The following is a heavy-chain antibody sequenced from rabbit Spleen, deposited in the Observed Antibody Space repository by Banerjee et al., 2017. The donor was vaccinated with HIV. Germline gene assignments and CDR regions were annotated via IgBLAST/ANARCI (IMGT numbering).Heavy chain of an antibody. J-gene: IGHJ6*01. Sequence: QEQLVESGGGLVQPEGSLTLTCKASGFSFTYGYVMCWVRQAPGKGLEWIGCINSSSGSTDYATWAKGRFTIYRASWTAVTLQMTSLTVADTATYSCARDTGTSFSRYGMALWGPGSLVTVS. CDR3: ARDTGTSFSRYGMAL. V-gene: IGHV1S45*01. CDR1: GFSFTYGYV. D-gene: IGHD7-1*01. CDR2: INSSSGST.